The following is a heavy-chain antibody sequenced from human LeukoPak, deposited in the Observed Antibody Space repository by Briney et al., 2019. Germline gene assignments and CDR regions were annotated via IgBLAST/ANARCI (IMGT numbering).Heavy chain of an antibody. CDR2: IIPIFGTA. D-gene: IGHD6-19*01. V-gene: IGHV1-69*13. Sequence: SVKVSCKASGGTFSSYAISWVRQAPGQGLEWMGGIIPIFGTANYAQKFQGRVTITADESTSTAYMELSSLRSEDTAVYYCARVPNSGWYKRDYYYYMDVWGKGTTVTVSS. CDR3: ARVPNSGWYKRDYYYYMDV. CDR1: GGTFSSYA. J-gene: IGHJ6*03.